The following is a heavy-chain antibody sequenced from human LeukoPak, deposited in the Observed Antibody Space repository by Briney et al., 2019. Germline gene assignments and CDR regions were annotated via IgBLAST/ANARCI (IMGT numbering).Heavy chain of an antibody. CDR1: GYTFTGYY. V-gene: IGHV1-2*06. CDR3: ARADYYDSSGYYSDY. Sequence: ASVKVSCKASGYTFTGYYMHWVRQAPGQGLEWMGRINPNSGGTNYAQKFQGRVTMTRDTSISTAYMELSRLRSDDTAVYYRARADYYDSSGYYSDYWGQGTLVTVSS. D-gene: IGHD3-22*01. J-gene: IGHJ4*02. CDR2: INPNSGGT.